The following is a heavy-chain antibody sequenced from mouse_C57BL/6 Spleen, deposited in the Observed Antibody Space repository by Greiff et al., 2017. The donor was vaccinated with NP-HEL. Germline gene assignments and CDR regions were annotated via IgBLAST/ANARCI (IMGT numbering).Heavy chain of an antibody. D-gene: IGHD1-1*01. CDR3: TRRGYYYGSSPFAY. CDR2: IDPETGGT. Sequence: VQLQQSGAELVRPGASVTLSCKASGYTFTDYEMHWVKQTPVHGLEWIGAIDPETGGTAYNQKFKGKAILTADKSSSTAYMELRSLTSEDSAVYYCTRRGYYYGSSPFAYWGQGTLVTVSA. J-gene: IGHJ3*01. CDR1: GYTFTDYE. V-gene: IGHV1-15*01.